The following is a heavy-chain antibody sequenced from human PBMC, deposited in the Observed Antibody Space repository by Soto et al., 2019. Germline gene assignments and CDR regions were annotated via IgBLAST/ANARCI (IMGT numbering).Heavy chain of an antibody. Sequence: EVQLAVSGGGFVKPGGSLRLSCAVSGFSFSDAWLNWVRQAPGKGLEWVGRIKTKSDSAATDYAAPVKGRFIISKDDSKNTMDPQWNSRQTEDTAVYYCTTDLHNRRYTWNLYWGQGTQVTVSS. CDR1: GFSFSDAW. V-gene: IGHV3-15*07. CDR2: IKTKSDSAAT. D-gene: IGHD1-7*01. J-gene: IGHJ4*02. CDR3: TTDLHNRRYTWNLY.